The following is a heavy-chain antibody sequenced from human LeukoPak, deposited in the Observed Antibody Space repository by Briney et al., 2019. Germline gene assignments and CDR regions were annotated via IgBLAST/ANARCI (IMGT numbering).Heavy chain of an antibody. D-gene: IGHD6-19*01. CDR3: ARNPGYSSGWYYFDY. CDR2: IIPIFGTA. CDR1: GGTFSSYA. Sequence: SVKVSCKASGGTFSSYAISWVRQAPGQGLEWMGGIIPIFGTANYAQKFQGRVTITTDESTSTAYMELSSLRSEDTVVYYCARNPGYSSGWYYFDYWGQGTLVTVSS. J-gene: IGHJ4*02. V-gene: IGHV1-69*05.